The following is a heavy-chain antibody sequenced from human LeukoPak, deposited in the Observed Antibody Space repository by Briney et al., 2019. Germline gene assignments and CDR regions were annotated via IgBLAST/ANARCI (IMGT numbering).Heavy chain of an antibody. V-gene: IGHV4-4*02. J-gene: IGHJ4*02. CDR3: ARMYYYDSSGYYFDY. CDR2: IYHSGST. D-gene: IGHD3-22*01. CDR1: GGSISSSNW. Sequence: PSGTLSLTCAVSGGSISSSNWWSWVRPPPGKGLEWIGEIYHSGSTNYNPSLKSRVTISVDKSKNQFSLMLSSVTAADTAVYYCARMYYYDSSGYYFDYWGQGTLVTVSS.